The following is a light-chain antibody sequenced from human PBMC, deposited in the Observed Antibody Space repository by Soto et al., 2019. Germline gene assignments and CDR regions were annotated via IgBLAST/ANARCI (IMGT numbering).Light chain of an antibody. CDR1: QGMNTY. V-gene: IGKV1-9*01. Sequence: DIQLTQSPSFLSASVGDRVTISCRASQGMNTYVAWYQQKPGKAPKLLIYGASTLQSGVPSRFSGSESGAEFTLTISSLQPEDFATYSCQQLHSYPITFGQGTRLEIK. CDR2: GAS. CDR3: QQLHSYPIT. J-gene: IGKJ5*01.